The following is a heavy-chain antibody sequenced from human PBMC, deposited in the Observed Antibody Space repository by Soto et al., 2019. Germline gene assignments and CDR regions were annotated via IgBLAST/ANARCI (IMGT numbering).Heavy chain of an antibody. CDR3: TPLGLRVVGDTPDY. CDR2: IKKKSDGGTT. J-gene: IGHJ4*02. CDR1: GFTFSNAW. V-gene: IGHV3-15*01. D-gene: IGHD1-26*01. Sequence: PGGSLRLSCAASGFTFSNAWMNWVRQAPGKGLEWVGRIKKKSDGGTTDYAAPVKGRFRISRDDAIKTLYLEMNSLQIDDTAVYYCTPLGLRVVGDTPDYWGRGPLVTVSS.